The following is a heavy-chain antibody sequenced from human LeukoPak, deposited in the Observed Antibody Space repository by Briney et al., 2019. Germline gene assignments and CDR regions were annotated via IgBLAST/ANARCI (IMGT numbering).Heavy chain of an antibody. Sequence: PSETLSLTCAVYGGSFSSYYWSWIRQPPGKGLEWIGEINHSGSTNYNPSLKSRVTISVDTSKNQFSLNLSSVTAADTAVYYCARWGHSSSWFYYHYYYMDVWGKGTTVTVSS. J-gene: IGHJ6*03. D-gene: IGHD6-13*01. V-gene: IGHV4-34*01. CDR1: GGSFSSYY. CDR3: ARWGHSSSWFYYHYYYMDV. CDR2: INHSGST.